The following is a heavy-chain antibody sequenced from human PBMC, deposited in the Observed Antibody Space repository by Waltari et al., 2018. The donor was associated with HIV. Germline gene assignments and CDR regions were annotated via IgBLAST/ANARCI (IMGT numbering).Heavy chain of an antibody. D-gene: IGHD1-20*01. J-gene: IGHJ6*02. CDR1: GYTFTSYG. V-gene: IGHV1-18*01. CDR2: ISAYNGNT. CDR3: AGGSPYNWNVGGGMDV. Sequence: QVQLVQSGAEVKKPGASVKVSCKASGYTFTSYGISWVRPAPGQGLEWMGWISAYNGNTNYEQKLQGRVTMTTDTSTSTAYMELRSLRSDDTAVYYCAGGSPYNWNVGGGMDVWGQGTTVTVSS.